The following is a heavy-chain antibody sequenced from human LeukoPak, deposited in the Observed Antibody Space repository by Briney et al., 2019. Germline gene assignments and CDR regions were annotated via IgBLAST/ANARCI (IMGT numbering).Heavy chain of an antibody. V-gene: IGHV3-23*01. J-gene: IGHJ4*02. CDR3: AKGMEWELLIAFDY. CDR2: ISGSGGST. CDR1: GFTFSSYA. Sequence: PGGSLRLSCAASGFTFSSYAMSWVRQAPGKGLEWVSAISGSGGSTYYADSVKGRFTISRDNSKNTPYLQMNSLRAEDTAVYYCAKGMEWELLIAFDYWGQGTLVTVSS. D-gene: IGHD1-26*01.